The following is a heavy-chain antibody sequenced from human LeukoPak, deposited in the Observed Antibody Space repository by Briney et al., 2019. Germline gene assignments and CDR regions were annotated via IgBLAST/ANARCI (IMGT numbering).Heavy chain of an antibody. CDR2: IRSKAYGGTT. D-gene: IGHD3-22*01. J-gene: IGHJ4*02. CDR1: GFTFGDYA. Sequence: PGRSLRLSCTASGFTFGDYAMSWVRQAPGKGLEWVGFIRSKAYGGTTEYAASVKGRFTISRDDSKSIAYLQMNSLKTEDTAVYYCTRTYYYDNSGYYQLYYFDYWGQGTLVTVSS. CDR3: TRTYYYDNSGYYQLYYFDY. V-gene: IGHV3-49*04.